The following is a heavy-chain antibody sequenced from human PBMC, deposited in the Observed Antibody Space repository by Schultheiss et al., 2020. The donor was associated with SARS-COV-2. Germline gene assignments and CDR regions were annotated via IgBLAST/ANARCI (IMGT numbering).Heavy chain of an antibody. CDR1: GFTFSSYW. V-gene: IGHV3-21*04. D-gene: IGHD3-22*01. CDR2: ISGSGGRT. Sequence: GGSLRLSCAASGFTFSSYWMHWVRQAPGKGLVWVSTISGSGGRTYFADSVKGRFTISRDNAKNSLYLQMNSLRAEDTAVYYCARDLANRSGYYDGMDVWGQGTTVTVSS. CDR3: ARDLANRSGYYDGMDV. J-gene: IGHJ6*02.